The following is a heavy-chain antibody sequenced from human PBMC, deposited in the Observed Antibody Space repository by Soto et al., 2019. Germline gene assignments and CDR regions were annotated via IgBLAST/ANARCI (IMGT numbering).Heavy chain of an antibody. V-gene: IGHV1-46*01. CDR1: GYTFTSYY. J-gene: IGHJ6*02. CDR3: AREGVGTNDLTLNGMDV. D-gene: IGHD2-21*02. Sequence: GASVKVSCKASGYTFTSYYMHWVRQAPGQGLEWMGIINPSGGSTSYAQKFQGRVTMTRDTSTSTVYMELSSLRSEDTAVYYCAREGVGTNDLTLNGMDVWGQGTTVTVSS. CDR2: INPSGGST.